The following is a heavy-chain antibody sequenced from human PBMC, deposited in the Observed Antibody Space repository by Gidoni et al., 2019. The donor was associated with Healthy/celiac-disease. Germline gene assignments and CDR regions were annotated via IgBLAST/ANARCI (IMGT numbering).Heavy chain of an antibody. J-gene: IGHJ4*02. V-gene: IGHV3-23*01. CDR3: AKKEDGMFGVVISPFDY. CDR1: GFTFSSYA. Sequence: EVQLLESGGGLVQPGGSLRLSCAASGFTFSSYAMSWVRQAPGKGLEWVSAISGSGGSTYYADSVKGRFTISRDNSKNTLYLQMNSLRAEDTAVYYCAKKEDGMFGVVISPFDYWGQGTLVTVSS. CDR2: ISGSGGST. D-gene: IGHD3-3*01.